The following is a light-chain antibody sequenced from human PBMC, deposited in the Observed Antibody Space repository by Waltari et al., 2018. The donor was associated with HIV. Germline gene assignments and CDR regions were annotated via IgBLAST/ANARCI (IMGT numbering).Light chain of an antibody. CDR1: NSNIGSNT. Sequence: QSVLTQPPSASGTPGQRVTISCSGSNSNIGSNTLSWYQQLPGTAPKLLIYSDDQRPSGVPDRFSGSKSGTSASLAISGLQSEDEADYYCAVWDDGLNGPEFGGGTKLTVL. CDR3: AVWDDGLNGPE. CDR2: SDD. V-gene: IGLV1-44*01. J-gene: IGLJ3*02.